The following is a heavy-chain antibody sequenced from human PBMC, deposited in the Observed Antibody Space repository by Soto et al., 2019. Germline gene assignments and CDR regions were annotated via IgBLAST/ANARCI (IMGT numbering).Heavy chain of an antibody. V-gene: IGHV4-34*01. D-gene: IGHD2-2*01. CDR2: INHSGST. Sequence: QVQLQQWGAGLVKPSATLSLTCAVYGGSFSGNYWSWIRQPPGKGLEWIGEINHSGSTNFNPSLKSRVPISVDTSKNQFSLRLSSVTAADTAVYYCARNPPRAGAITSQWHRNYNTRYQLPPGGAFDIWGQGTMVTVSS. CDR3: ARNPPRAGAITSQWHRNYNTRYQLPPGGAFDI. J-gene: IGHJ3*02. CDR1: GGSFSGNY.